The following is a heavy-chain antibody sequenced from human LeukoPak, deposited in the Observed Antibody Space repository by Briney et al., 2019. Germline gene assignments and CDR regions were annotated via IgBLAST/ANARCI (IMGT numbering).Heavy chain of an antibody. J-gene: IGHJ5*02. V-gene: IGHV3-7*01. CDR1: GFTFSSYW. CDR3: ARDRCSSTSCYGSFDP. Sequence: GGSLRLSCAASGFTFSSYWMSWVRQAPGKGLEWVANINQDGSEKYYVDSVKGRFTISRDNAKNSLYLQMNSLRAEDTAVYYCARDRCSSTSCYGSFDPWGQGTLVTVSS. D-gene: IGHD2-2*01. CDR2: INQDGSEK.